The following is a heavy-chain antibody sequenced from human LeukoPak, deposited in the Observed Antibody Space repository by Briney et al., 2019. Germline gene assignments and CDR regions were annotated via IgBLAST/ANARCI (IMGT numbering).Heavy chain of an antibody. V-gene: IGHV3-23*01. J-gene: IGHJ4*02. CDR2: ISDNGGGT. CDR3: AKERSTVGTPLFDN. CDR1: GFRFGSYA. D-gene: IGHD2-15*01. Sequence: GGSLRLSCAAAGFRFGSYAMSWVRQAPGGGLEWVSGISDNGGGTYYGDSVKGRFTISRDNSKNMLYLQMNGLRAEDTALYYCAKERSTVGTPLFDNWGQGILVTVSS.